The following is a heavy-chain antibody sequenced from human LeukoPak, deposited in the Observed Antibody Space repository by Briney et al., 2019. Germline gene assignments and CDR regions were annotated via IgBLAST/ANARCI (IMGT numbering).Heavy chain of an antibody. V-gene: IGHV3-23*01. CDR3: ARGSPATRKFDY. D-gene: IGHD1-1*01. CDR2: ISASATAR. J-gene: IGHJ4*02. CDR1: GFTFSSFA. Sequence: PGGSLRLSCVASGFTFSSFAMSWVRQAPGTGLEWVSAISASATARTYADSVRGRFTISRDNSENTLYLQMDSLRAEDTAVYYCARGSPATRKFDYWAQGNLVIVSS.